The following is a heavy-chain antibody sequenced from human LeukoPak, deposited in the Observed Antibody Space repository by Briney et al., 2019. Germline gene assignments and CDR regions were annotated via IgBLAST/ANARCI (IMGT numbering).Heavy chain of an antibody. CDR3: ARSLSTAGTEY. D-gene: IGHD2-2*01. CDR2: IYQSGST. Sequence: SETQSLTCAVSGYSISTGRYWGWIRQPPGKGLEWIGSIYQSGSTYYNPSLKSRVTISVDTSKNQFSLNLRSVTAADTAVYYCARSLSTAGTEYCGQGTLVTVSS. CDR1: GYSISTGRY. J-gene: IGHJ4*03. V-gene: IGHV4-38-2*01.